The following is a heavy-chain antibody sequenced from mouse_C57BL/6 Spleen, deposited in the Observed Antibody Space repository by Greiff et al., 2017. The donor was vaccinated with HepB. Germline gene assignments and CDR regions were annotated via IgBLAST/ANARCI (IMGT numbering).Heavy chain of an antibody. J-gene: IGHJ1*03. Sequence: EVHLVESGGGLVKPGGSLKLSCAASGFTFSDYGMHWVRQAPEKGLEWVAYISSGGDYIYYADTVKGRFTISRDNARNTLYLQMSSLKSEDTAMYYCTRDQDFDVWGTGTTVTVSS. CDR2: ISSGGDYI. CDR3: TRDQDFDV. CDR1: GFTFSDYG. D-gene: IGHD3-2*02. V-gene: IGHV5-17*03.